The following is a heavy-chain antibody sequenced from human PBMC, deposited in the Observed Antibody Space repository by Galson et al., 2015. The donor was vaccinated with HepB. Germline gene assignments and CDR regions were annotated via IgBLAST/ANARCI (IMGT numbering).Heavy chain of an antibody. CDR3: ARSRKYCSGGTCYTYFDY. D-gene: IGHD2-15*01. CDR1: GFTVSANY. CDR2: LYTGGGT. V-gene: IGHV3-66*01. J-gene: IGHJ4*02. Sequence: SLRLSCAASGFTVSANYMNWVRQAPGKGLEWVSILYTGGGTYYADSVEGRFIISRDSSKSTLYLQLNSLRAEDTAVYYCARSRKYCSGGTCYTYFDYWGQGTLVSVSS.